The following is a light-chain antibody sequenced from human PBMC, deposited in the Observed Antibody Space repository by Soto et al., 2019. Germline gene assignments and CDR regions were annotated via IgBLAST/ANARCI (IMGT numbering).Light chain of an antibody. J-gene: IGKJ1*01. CDR2: GAS. CDR3: QQYGNLPRA. CDR1: QSIGNNP. Sequence: VVGTQAPGTLSLSPGERATLSCRASQSIGNNPLAWYQQKPGQAPRLLIYGASSRATGIPDRFSGSGSGTDFTLTISRLEPEDFAVYYCQQYGNLPRAFGQGTKVEAK. V-gene: IGKV3-20*01.